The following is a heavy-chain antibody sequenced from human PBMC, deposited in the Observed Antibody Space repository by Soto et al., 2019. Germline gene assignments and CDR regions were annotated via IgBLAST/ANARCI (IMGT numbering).Heavy chain of an antibody. CDR2: IIVSGGST. CDR1: GFTFSSYV. V-gene: IGHV3-23*01. CDR3: AKDQTHGVVPAAYLDY. Sequence: PGGSLRLSCAASGFTFSSYVMSWVRQAPGKGLEWVSTIIVSGGSTYYADSVKGRFTISRDNSKNTLYLQMNSLRAEDTAVYYCAKDQTHGVVPAAYLDYWGQGTLVTVSS. J-gene: IGHJ4*02. D-gene: IGHD2-2*01.